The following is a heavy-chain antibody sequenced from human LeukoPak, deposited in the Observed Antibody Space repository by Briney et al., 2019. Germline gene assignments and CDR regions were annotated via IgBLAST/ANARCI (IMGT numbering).Heavy chain of an antibody. CDR2: IILILGIA. CDR3: ARGRDSSSWTGYFDY. V-gene: IGHV1-69*04. J-gene: IGHJ4*02. Sequence: EASVKVSCKASGGTFSSYAISWVRQAPGQGLEWMGRIILILGIANYAQKFQGRVTITADKSTSTAYMELSSLRSEDTAAYYCARGRDSSSWTGYFDYWGQGTLVTVSS. D-gene: IGHD6-13*01. CDR1: GGTFSSYA.